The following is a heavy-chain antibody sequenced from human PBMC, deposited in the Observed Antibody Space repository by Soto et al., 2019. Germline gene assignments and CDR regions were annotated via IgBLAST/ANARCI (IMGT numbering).Heavy chain of an antibody. CDR1: GGSISSSY. J-gene: IGHJ5*02. V-gene: IGHV4-59*01. CDR3: ARGGVNWFDP. CDR2: VYFTGVT. Sequence: SETLSLTCTVSGGSISSSYWSWIRQPPGKGLEWIGYVYFTGVTSYYPSLKSRVTMSVDTSKNQFSLKLSFVTAADTAVYFCARGGVNWFDPWGQGTLVTVSS. D-gene: IGHD3-16*01.